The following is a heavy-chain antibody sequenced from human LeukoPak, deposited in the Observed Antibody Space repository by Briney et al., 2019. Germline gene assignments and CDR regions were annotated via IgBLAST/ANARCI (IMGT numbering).Heavy chain of an antibody. Sequence: TGGSLRLSCAASGFTFSSYAMSWVRQTPGKGLEWVSTMSADGTYYADSVKGRFTISRDDSMNTLSLQMNSLRAEDTAVYYCAKSAASGPYYPSDYWGQGTLVTVSS. V-gene: IGHV3-23*01. D-gene: IGHD2-15*01. CDR2: MSADGT. J-gene: IGHJ4*02. CDR1: GFTFSSYA. CDR3: AKSAASGPYYPSDY.